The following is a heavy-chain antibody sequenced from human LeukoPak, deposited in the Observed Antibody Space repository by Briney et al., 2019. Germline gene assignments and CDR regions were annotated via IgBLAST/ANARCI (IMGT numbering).Heavy chain of an antibody. CDR1: GFTFSTYD. J-gene: IGHJ6*03. CDR3: AREGYITIFGVPSHFYMDV. V-gene: IGHV3-7*01. Sequence: GGSLRLSCAASGFTFSTYDMSWVRQAPGKGLEWVANIKQDGSEKYYVDSVKGRFTISRDNAKNSLYLQMNSLRAEDTAVYYCAREGYITIFGVPSHFYMDVWGKGTTVTVSS. CDR2: IKQDGSEK. D-gene: IGHD3-3*01.